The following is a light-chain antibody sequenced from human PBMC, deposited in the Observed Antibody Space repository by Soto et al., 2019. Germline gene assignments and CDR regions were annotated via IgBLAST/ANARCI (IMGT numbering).Light chain of an antibody. CDR2: DVS. V-gene: IGLV2-14*03. J-gene: IGLJ3*02. Sequence: QSALTQPASVSGSPGQSITISCTGTSSDIGGYAYVSWYQQLPGKAPKLIIFDVSNRPSGVSNRLSGSKSGNTASLTISGLQAEDEADYYCSSYTTSTTLGVFGGGTKLTVL. CDR1: SSDIGGYAY. CDR3: SSYTTSTTLGV.